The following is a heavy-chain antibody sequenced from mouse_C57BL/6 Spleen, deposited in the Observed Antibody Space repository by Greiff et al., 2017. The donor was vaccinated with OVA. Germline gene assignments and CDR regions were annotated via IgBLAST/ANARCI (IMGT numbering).Heavy chain of an antibody. Sequence: QVQLQQSGAELVRPGTSVKVSCKASGYAFTNYLIEWVKQRPGQGLEWIGVINPGSGGTNYNEKFKGKATLTADKSSSTAYMQLSSLTPEDSAVYFCAREGDSSGYFDYWGQGTTLTVSS. CDR1: GYAFTNYL. CDR3: AREGDSSGYFDY. J-gene: IGHJ2*01. CDR2: INPGSGGT. D-gene: IGHD3-2*02. V-gene: IGHV1-54*01.